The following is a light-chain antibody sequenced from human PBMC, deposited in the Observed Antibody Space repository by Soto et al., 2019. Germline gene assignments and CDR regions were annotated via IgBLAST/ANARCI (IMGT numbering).Light chain of an antibody. V-gene: IGKV3-20*01. CDR2: GAS. CDR1: QSVNNNY. CDR3: QQYCSSYT. J-gene: IGKJ3*01. Sequence: EIVLTQSPGTLSLSPGERATLSCRASQSVNNNYLAWYQQTPEQPPRLLIYGASSRAIGIPDRFSGGGSGTDFTLTIRIRETEDFEVYDWQQYCSSYTFGPGTKVDIK.